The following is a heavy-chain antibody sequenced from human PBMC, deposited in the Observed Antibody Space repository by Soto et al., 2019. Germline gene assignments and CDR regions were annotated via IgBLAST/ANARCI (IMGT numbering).Heavy chain of an antibody. Sequence: GASVKVSCKASGYTFTSYGISWVRQAPGQGLEWMGWISAYNGNTNYAQKLQGRVTMTTDTSTSTAYMELRSLRSDDTAVYYCARAATNDFWSGDYGGYYYYGMDVWGQGTTVTVSS. CDR1: GYTFTSYG. CDR2: ISAYNGNT. J-gene: IGHJ6*02. D-gene: IGHD3-3*01. V-gene: IGHV1-18*01. CDR3: ARAATNDFWSGDYGGYYYYGMDV.